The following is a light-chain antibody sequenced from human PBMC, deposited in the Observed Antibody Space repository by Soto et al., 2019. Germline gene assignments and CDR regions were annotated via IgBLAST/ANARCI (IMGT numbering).Light chain of an antibody. CDR3: QSYDSSLSGDVV. CDR2: GNS. V-gene: IGLV1-40*01. CDR1: SSNIGAGYD. Sequence: QSVLTXPPSVSGAPGQRVTISCTGSSSNIGAGYDVHWYQQLPGTAPKLLIYGNSNRPSGVPDRFSGSKSGTSASLAITGLQAEDEADYYCQSYDSSLSGDVVFGGGTQLTVL. J-gene: IGLJ2*01.